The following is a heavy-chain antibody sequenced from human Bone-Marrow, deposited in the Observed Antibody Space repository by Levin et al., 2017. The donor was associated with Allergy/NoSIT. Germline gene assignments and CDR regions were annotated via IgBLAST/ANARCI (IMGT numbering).Heavy chain of an antibody. J-gene: IGHJ6*02. V-gene: IGHV1-8*01. Sequence: ASVKVSCKASGYTFSTYDITWVRQATGQGLEWVGWMNPNSGNTGYAQRFQGRVTRTRDTSISTAYMELSSLTSEDTAVYYCARAVRNQLVSDVWGQGTTVSVSS. D-gene: IGHD2-2*01. CDR3: ARAVRNQLVSDV. CDR1: GYTFSTYD. CDR2: MNPNSGNT.